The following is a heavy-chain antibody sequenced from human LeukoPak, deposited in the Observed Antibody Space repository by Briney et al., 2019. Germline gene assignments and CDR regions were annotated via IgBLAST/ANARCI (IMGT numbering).Heavy chain of an antibody. Sequence: PSETLSLTCAVYGGSFSGYYWSWIRQPPGKGLEWIGEINHSGSTNYNPSLKSRVTIPVDTSKNQFSLKLSSVTAADTAVYYCARARVTWDIVVVVAAKYFDYWGQGTLVTVSS. CDR2: INHSGST. V-gene: IGHV4-34*01. CDR3: ARARVTWDIVVVVAAKYFDY. D-gene: IGHD2-15*01. CDR1: GGSFSGYY. J-gene: IGHJ4*02.